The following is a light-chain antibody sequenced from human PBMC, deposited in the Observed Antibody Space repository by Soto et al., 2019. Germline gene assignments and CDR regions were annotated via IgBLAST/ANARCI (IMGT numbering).Light chain of an antibody. V-gene: IGKV3-20*01. J-gene: IGKJ2*01. CDR2: GVS. CDR1: QSVSSSY. CDR3: QQYVTSPHI. Sequence: EIVLTQSPGTLSLSPGERATLSCRASQSVSSSYLAWYQQKPGQAPRLLIHGVSTRATGIPDRFSGSGSGTDFTLTISRLEPEDFAVYYCQQYVTSPHIFGQGTKLEIK.